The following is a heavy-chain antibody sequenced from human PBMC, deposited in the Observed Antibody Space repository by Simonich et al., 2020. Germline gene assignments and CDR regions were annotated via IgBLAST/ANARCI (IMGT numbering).Heavy chain of an antibody. Sequence: QVQLVQSGAEVKKPGASVKVSCTASGYTFTGYYMHWVRQAPGHGLEWMGGINPNSGGQNYAQKLQGRVTMTRDTSISTAYMELSRLRSDDTAVYYCARNGLVGILKAFDIWGQGTMVTVSS. J-gene: IGHJ3*02. V-gene: IGHV1-2*02. CDR1: GYTFTGYY. CDR2: INPNSGGQ. D-gene: IGHD2-21*01. CDR3: ARNGLVGILKAFDI.